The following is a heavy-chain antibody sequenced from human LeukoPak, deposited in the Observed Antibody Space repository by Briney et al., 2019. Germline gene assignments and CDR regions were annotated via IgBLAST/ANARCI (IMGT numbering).Heavy chain of an antibody. CDR1: GFTVSCNY. J-gene: IGHJ4*02. CDR3: ARASSRRSYDSSGYYLI. CDR2: IYSGGST. Sequence: GGSLRLSCAASGFTVSCNYMSWVRQAPGKGLEWVSVIYSGGSTYYADSVKGRFTISRDNSKNTLYLQMNSLRAEDTAVYYCARASSRRSYDSSGYYLIWGQGTLVTVSS. V-gene: IGHV3-66*01. D-gene: IGHD3-22*01.